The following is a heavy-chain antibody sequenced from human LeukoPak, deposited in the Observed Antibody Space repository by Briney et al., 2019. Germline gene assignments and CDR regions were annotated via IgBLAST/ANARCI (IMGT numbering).Heavy chain of an antibody. CDR1: GYTFTGYY. CDR3: ARAGEIAWFGELSPFSY. D-gene: IGHD3-10*01. CDR2: INPNSGGT. V-gene: IGHV1-2*02. Sequence: ASVKVSCKASGYTFTGYYMHWVRQAPGQGLEWMGWINPNSGGTNYAQKFQGRVTMTRDTSISTAYMELSRLRSDDTAVYYCARAGEIAWFGELSPFSYWGQGTLVTVSS. J-gene: IGHJ4*02.